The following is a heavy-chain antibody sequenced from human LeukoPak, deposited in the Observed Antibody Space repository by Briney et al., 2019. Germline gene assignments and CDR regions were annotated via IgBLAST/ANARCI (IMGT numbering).Heavy chain of an antibody. CDR3: ARVSVTLFGAVIILNAFDV. CDR2: ISRYTGNT. CDR1: GYTFINYG. Sequence: GAAVKVSCKASGYTFINYGISWVRQAPGQGLEWMGWISRYTGNTNYALQLQGRVTMTTDTSTSTAYMELRSLRSDDTAVYYCARVSVTLFGAVIILNAFDVWGQGTMVTVSS. D-gene: IGHD3-3*01. V-gene: IGHV1-18*01. J-gene: IGHJ3*01.